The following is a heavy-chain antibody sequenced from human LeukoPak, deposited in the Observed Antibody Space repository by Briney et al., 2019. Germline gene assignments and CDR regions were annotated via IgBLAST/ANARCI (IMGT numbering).Heavy chain of an antibody. Sequence: GASVKVSCKASGYTFTSYAMNWVRQAPEQGLEWMGWINTNTGNPTYAQGFTGRFVFSLDTSVSTAYLQISSLKAEDTAVYYCARARSGWTADAFDIWGQGTMVSVSS. D-gene: IGHD6-19*01. CDR1: GYTFTSYA. CDR3: ARARSGWTADAFDI. CDR2: INTNTGNP. J-gene: IGHJ3*02. V-gene: IGHV7-4-1*02.